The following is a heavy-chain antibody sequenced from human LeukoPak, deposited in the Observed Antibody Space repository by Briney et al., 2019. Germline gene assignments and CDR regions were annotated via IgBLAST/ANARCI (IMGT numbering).Heavy chain of an antibody. V-gene: IGHV1-18*01. CDR1: GYTFTSYG. CDR3: ARGSVLLWFGELFPFDY. Sequence: ASVKVSCKASGYTFTSYGISWVRQAPGQGLEWMGWISAYNGNTNYAQKLQGRVTMTTDTSTSTAYMELRSLRSDDTAVYYCARGSVLLWFGELFPFDYWAREPWSPSPQ. CDR2: ISAYNGNT. J-gene: IGHJ4*02. D-gene: IGHD3-10*01.